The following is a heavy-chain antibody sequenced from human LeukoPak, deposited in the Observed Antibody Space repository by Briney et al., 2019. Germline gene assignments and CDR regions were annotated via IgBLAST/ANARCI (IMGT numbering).Heavy chain of an antibody. J-gene: IGHJ6*02. CDR1: GFTFSSYG. CDR3: AKDRLGANPYYYYYGMDV. D-gene: IGHD1-26*01. CDR2: ISYDGSNK. Sequence: PGGSLRLSCAASGFTFSSYGTPWVRQAPGKGLEWVAVISYDGSNKYYADSVKGRFTISRDNSKNTLYLQMNSLRAEDTAVYYCAKDRLGANPYYYYYGMDVWGQGTTVTVSS. V-gene: IGHV3-30*18.